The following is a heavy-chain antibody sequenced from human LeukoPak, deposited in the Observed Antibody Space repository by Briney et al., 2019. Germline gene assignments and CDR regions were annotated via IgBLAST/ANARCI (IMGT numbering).Heavy chain of an antibody. CDR2: ISGYNGNT. CDR3: ARTSHESVLYWSDP. Sequence: AASVKVSCKASGYTFTSYGISWVRQAPGQGLEWMGWISGYNGNTNYAQKFQGRVTMTTDTSTSTAYMELRSLRSDDTAVYYCARTSHESVLYWSDPWGQGTLVNVSS. J-gene: IGHJ5*02. CDR1: GYTFTSYG. V-gene: IGHV1-18*01. D-gene: IGHD3-16*01.